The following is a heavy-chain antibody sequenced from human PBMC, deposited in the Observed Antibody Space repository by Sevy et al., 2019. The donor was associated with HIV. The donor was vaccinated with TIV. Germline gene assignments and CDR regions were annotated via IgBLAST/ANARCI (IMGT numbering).Heavy chain of an antibody. CDR1: GFTFDTFW. CDR2: IDPRGNER. J-gene: IGHJ5*01. D-gene: IGHD3-16*02. Sequence: GGSLRLSCAASGFTFDTFWMGWVRQAPGRGLEWVASIDPRGNERDYLDSLKGRFTISRDNAKNSLYLQMHSLKGGDTPLYYCVRVLWDVLVVPAATPSPWLDSWGQGTLVTVSS. V-gene: IGHV3-7*01. CDR3: VRVLWDVLVVPAATPSPWLDS.